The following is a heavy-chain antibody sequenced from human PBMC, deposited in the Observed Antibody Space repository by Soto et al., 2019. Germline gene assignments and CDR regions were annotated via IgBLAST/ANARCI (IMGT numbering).Heavy chain of an antibody. CDR2: IYYSGST. Sequence: SETLSLTCTVSGGSISSYYWSWIRQPPGKGLEWIGYIYYSGSTNYNPSLKSRVTISVDTSKNQFSLKLSSVTAADTAVYYCARSPSRTTNWFDPWGQGTLVTVSS. V-gene: IGHV4-59*01. J-gene: IGHJ5*02. CDR3: ARSPSRTTNWFDP. D-gene: IGHD1-7*01. CDR1: GGSISSYY.